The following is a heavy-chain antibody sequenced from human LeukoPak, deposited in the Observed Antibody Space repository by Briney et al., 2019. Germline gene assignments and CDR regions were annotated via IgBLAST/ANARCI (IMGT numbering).Heavy chain of an antibody. D-gene: IGHD5-18*01. J-gene: IGHJ4*02. CDR2: IGSSSTYE. CDR3: ARERGYSYGYGDY. CDR1: GFTFSSFN. V-gene: IGHV3-21*01. Sequence: GSLRLSCAASGFTFSSFNMNWVRQAPGKGLEWVSSIGSSSTYEYYADSVKGRFTISRDNAKNSLYLQMDSLRDEDTAVYYCARERGYSYGYGDYWSQGTLVTVSS.